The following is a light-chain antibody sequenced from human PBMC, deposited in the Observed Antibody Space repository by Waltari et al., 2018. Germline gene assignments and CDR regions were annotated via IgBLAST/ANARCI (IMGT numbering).Light chain of an antibody. CDR3: LQRSLWPWT. J-gene: IGKJ1*01. Sequence: IVLTQSPATLSLSPGERATLSCRASQPVSTYLAWFQQKPGQAPRLLIYDASNRAPGIPARSSGSGSGTDFSLTISSLEPEDFAVYYCLQRSLWPWTFGQGTKVAVK. CDR2: DAS. V-gene: IGKV3-11*01. CDR1: QPVSTY.